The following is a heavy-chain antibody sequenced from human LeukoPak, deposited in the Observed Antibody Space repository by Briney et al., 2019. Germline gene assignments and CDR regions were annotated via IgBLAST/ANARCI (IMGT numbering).Heavy chain of an antibody. V-gene: IGHV4-34*01. CDR1: GGSFSGYY. Sequence: PSETLSLTCAVYGGSFSGYYWSWIRQPPGKGLEWIGEINHSGSTNYNPSLKSRVTISVDTSKNQFSLKLSSVTAAVTAVYYCARGNRYYDFWSGYYVYYFDYWGQGTLVTVSS. D-gene: IGHD3-3*01. J-gene: IGHJ4*02. CDR2: INHSGST. CDR3: ARGNRYYDFWSGYYVYYFDY.